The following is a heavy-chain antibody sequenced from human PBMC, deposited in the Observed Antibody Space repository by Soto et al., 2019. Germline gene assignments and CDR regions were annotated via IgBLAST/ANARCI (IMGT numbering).Heavy chain of an antibody. CDR3: ARDVGYNYGMDV. J-gene: IGHJ6*02. CDR2: IYYSGST. Sequence: SETLSLTCTVSGGSISSYYWSWIRQPPGKGLEWIGYIYYSGSTNYNPSLKSRVTISVDTSKNQFSLKLSSVTAADTAVYYCARDVGYNYGMDVWGQGTTVTVS. CDR1: GGSISSYY. V-gene: IGHV4-59*12.